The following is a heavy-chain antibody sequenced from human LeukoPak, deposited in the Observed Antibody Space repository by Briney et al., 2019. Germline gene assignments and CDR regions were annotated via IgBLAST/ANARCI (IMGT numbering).Heavy chain of an antibody. D-gene: IGHD1-26*01. J-gene: IGHJ4*02. CDR1: GFTFSSYA. CDR2: VNDGGSGT. CDR3: VRDLGGRSGH. Sequence: GGSLRLSCAASGFTFSSYAMDWVRQTPGKGLEWVSAVNDGGSGTYYADSVRGRFTISRDSSKNTLYLQMNSLTAEDTAVYYCVRDLGGRSGHWGQGTLVTVSS. V-gene: IGHV3-23*01.